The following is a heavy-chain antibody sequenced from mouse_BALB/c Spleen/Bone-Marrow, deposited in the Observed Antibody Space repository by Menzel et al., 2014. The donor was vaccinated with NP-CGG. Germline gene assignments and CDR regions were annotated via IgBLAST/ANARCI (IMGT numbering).Heavy chain of an antibody. CDR3: AAYYYGSSSFAY. D-gene: IGHD1-1*01. J-gene: IGHJ3*01. CDR2: IDPANGNT. Sequence: EVKLVESGAELVKPGASVKLSCTASGFNIKDPYMNWVKQRPEKGLEWIGRIDPANGNTKYDPEFQGKATITADTSSNAAYLQLSSSTSGDTAVYYCAAYYYGSSSFAYWGQGTLVTVSA. V-gene: IGHV14-3*02. CDR1: GFNIKDPY.